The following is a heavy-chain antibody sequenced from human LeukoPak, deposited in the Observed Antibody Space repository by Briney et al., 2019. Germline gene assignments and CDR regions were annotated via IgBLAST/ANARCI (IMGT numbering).Heavy chain of an antibody. J-gene: IGHJ4*02. Sequence: SETLSLTCTVSGGSIDSNSWTWIRQPPGKGLEWIGYIYYSGTTNYNPSLKSRVTMSVDMSKNQFSLKLSSVTAADTAVYHCARHPPRGDGGLPFDYWGQGTLVTVSS. D-gene: IGHD4-17*01. CDR2: IYYSGTT. V-gene: IGHV4-59*01. CDR1: GGSIDSNS. CDR3: ARHPPRGDGGLPFDY.